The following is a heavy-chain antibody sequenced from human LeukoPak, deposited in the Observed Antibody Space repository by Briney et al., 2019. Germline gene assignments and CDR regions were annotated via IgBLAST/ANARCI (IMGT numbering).Heavy chain of an antibody. CDR1: GGAISTYS. CDR2: ISERGDS. CDR3: ARSKDILLGDSDAFDL. V-gene: IGHV4-59*01. D-gene: IGHD2-21*01. J-gene: IGHJ3*01. Sequence: SETLSLTCTVSGGAISTYSWSWIRQPPGNVLEWIGYISERGDSNSNPSLKNRVTMSVDTSKNQFSLKLSSVTAADTAVYYCARSKDILLGDSDAFDLWGRGTTVTVSS.